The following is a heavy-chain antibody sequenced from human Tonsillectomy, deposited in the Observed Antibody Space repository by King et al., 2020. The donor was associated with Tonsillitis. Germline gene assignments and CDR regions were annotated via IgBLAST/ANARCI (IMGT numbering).Heavy chain of an antibody. Sequence: VQLQESGPGLVKPSETLSLTCAVSGYSISSGYYWGWIRQPPGKGLEWIGSIYHSGSTYYNPSLKSRVTLSVDTSKNQSSLKLSSVTAADTAVYYCARDARYYDSRGYTYFFDYWGQGTLVTVSS. CDR2: IYHSGST. D-gene: IGHD3-22*01. CDR1: GYSISSGYY. V-gene: IGHV4-38-2*02. CDR3: ARDARYYDSRGYTYFFDY. J-gene: IGHJ4*02.